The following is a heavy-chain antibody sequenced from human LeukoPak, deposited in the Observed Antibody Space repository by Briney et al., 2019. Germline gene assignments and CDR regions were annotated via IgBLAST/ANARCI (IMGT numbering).Heavy chain of an antibody. J-gene: IGHJ4*02. Sequence: GGSLRLSCAASGFTFSRYSMNWVRQAPGKGLEWVSSISISSNYIYYTDSLKGRFTISRDNAKNSLYLQMNSLRAEDTALYYCAKDAGMITTNFDYWGQGTLVTVSS. CDR3: AKDAGMITTNFDY. D-gene: IGHD3-16*01. CDR1: GFTFSRYS. V-gene: IGHV3-21*04. CDR2: ISISSNYI.